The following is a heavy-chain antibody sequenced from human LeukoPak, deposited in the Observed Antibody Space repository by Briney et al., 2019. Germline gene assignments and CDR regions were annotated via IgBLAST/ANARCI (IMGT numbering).Heavy chain of an antibody. Sequence: GASVKVSCKASGYTFTSYGISWVRQAPGQGLEWMGWISAYNGNTNYAQKLQGRVTMTTDTSTSTAYMELRSLSSDDTAVYYCARAGYVYSGYELGSWGQGTLVTVSS. CDR1: GYTFTSYG. V-gene: IGHV1-18*01. D-gene: IGHD5-12*01. CDR3: ARAGYVYSGYELGS. J-gene: IGHJ4*02. CDR2: ISAYNGNT.